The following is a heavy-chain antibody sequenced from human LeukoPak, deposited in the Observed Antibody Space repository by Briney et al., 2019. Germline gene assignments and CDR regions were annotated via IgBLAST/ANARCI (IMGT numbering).Heavy chain of an antibody. J-gene: IGHJ4*02. Sequence: ASVKVCCKASGYTFNKFYMHWVRQAPGQGLEWMGIVNPSDGYTTYAQKFQGRVTMTRDMSTSTVYMELSSLTSDDTAVYFCARDISTYSGIFPGGDHWGQGTLVTVSS. V-gene: IGHV1-46*02. CDR3: ARDISTYSGIFPGGDH. CDR1: GYTFNKFY. D-gene: IGHD1-26*01. CDR2: VNPSDGYT.